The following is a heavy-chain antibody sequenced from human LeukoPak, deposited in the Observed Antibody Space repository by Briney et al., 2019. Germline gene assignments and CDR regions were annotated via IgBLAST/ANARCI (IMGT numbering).Heavy chain of an antibody. CDR1: GGTFSSYA. D-gene: IGHD3-10*01. V-gene: IGHV1-8*02. CDR3: ARRKYGSGSSFDY. CDR2: MNPNSGNT. J-gene: IGHJ4*02. Sequence: ASVTVSCKASGGTFSSYAINWVRQAPGQGLEWMGWMNPNSGNTGYAQKFQGRVTMTRNTSISTAYMELSSLRSEDTAVYYCARRKYGSGSSFDYWGQRTLVTVSS.